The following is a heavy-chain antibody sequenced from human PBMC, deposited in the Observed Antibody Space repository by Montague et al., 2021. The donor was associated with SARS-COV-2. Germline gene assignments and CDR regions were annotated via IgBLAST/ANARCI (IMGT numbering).Heavy chain of an antibody. V-gene: IGHV3-30*04. D-gene: IGHD6-13*01. CDR3: ARDVYSSSWFARPDN. CDR1: GFTFSSFA. CDR2: ISYDGSDK. Sequence: SLRLSCAASGFTFSSFAVHWVRQAPGKGLEWVAVISYDGSDKYYXDSVEVRFTISRDNSKNTLYLQMNSLRAEDTAVYYCARDVYSSSWFARPDNWGQGTLVTVSS. J-gene: IGHJ4*02.